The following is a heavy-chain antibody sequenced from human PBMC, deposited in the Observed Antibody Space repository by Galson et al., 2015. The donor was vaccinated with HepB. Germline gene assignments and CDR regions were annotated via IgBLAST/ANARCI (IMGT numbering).Heavy chain of an antibody. V-gene: IGHV3-23*01. CDR1: GFTFSSYA. CDR2: ISGSGGST. J-gene: IGHJ3*02. D-gene: IGHD6-13*01. Sequence: SLRLSCAASGFTFSSYAMSWVRQAPGKGLEWVSAISGSGGSTYYADSVKGRFTISRDNSKNTLYLQMNSLRAEDTAVYYCATDHTQGGSSWIHDAFDIWGQGTMVTVSS. CDR3: ATDHTQGGSSWIHDAFDI.